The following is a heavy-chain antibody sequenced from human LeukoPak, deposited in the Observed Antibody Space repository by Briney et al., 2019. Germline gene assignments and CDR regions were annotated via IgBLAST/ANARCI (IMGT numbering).Heavy chain of an antibody. Sequence: PGGPLRLSCAASGFTVSSNYMSWVRQAPGKGLEWVSVIYSGGSTYYADSVKGRFTISRDNSKNTLYLQMNSLRAEDTAVYYCARALNALFDYWGQGTLVTVSS. CDR2: IYSGGST. V-gene: IGHV3-53*01. J-gene: IGHJ4*02. CDR1: GFTVSSNY. CDR3: ARALNALFDY.